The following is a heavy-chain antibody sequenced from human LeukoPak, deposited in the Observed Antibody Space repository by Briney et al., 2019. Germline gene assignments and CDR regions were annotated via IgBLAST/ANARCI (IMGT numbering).Heavy chain of an antibody. CDR2: ISNSGEST. CDR3: AKDMYYDSSGPVFDY. Sequence: QSGGSLRLSCAASGFTFSSYAMNWVRQAPGKGLEWVSTISNSGESTYYADSVKGRFTISRDNSKNTLFLQMNSLRAEDTAVYYCAKDMYYDSSGPVFDYWGQGTLVTVSS. J-gene: IGHJ4*02. V-gene: IGHV3-23*01. CDR1: GFTFSSYA. D-gene: IGHD3-22*01.